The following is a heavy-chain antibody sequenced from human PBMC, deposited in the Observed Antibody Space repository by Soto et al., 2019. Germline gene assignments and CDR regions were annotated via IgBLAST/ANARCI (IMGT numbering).Heavy chain of an antibody. Sequence: QVQLVQSGAEVKKPGASVKVSCEASGYTFTSYDINWVRQATGQGPEWMGWMNPYSGKTGYAQKFQGRVTMTRNTSIAKAYMELSSLRFDDTAMYYCARGRPRSAEYFQHWGQGTLVTVSS. CDR3: ARGRPRSAEYFQH. CDR1: GYTFTSYD. V-gene: IGHV1-8*01. J-gene: IGHJ1*01. CDR2: MNPYSGKT.